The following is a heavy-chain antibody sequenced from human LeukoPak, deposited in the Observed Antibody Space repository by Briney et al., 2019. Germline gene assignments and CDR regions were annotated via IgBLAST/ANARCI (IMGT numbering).Heavy chain of an antibody. J-gene: IGHJ4*02. Sequence: GGSLRLSCAASGFTFSSYSMNWVRQAPGKGLEWVSSISSSSSYIYYADSVKGRFTISRDNAKNSLYLQMNSLRAEDTAVFYCAIPYSYDSGGFYSLFSFDFWGQGTLVTVSS. CDR3: AIPYSYDSGGFYSLFSFDF. CDR1: GFTFSSYS. D-gene: IGHD3-22*01. CDR2: ISSSSSYI. V-gene: IGHV3-21*01.